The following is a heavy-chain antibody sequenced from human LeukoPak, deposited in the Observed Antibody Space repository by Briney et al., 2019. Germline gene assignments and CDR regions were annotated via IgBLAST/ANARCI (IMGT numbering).Heavy chain of an antibody. D-gene: IGHD3-22*01. J-gene: IGHJ3*02. CDR3: ARDPKRNYYDSSGYYWNAFDI. V-gene: IGHV4-30-2*01. Sequence: RSSETLSLTCAVSGGSISSGGYSWSWIRQPPGKGLEWIGYIYHSGSTYYNPSLKGRVTISVDRSKNQFSLKLSSVTAADTAVYYCARDPKRNYYDSSGYYWNAFDIWGQGTMVTVSS. CDR2: IYHSGST. CDR1: GGSISSGGYS.